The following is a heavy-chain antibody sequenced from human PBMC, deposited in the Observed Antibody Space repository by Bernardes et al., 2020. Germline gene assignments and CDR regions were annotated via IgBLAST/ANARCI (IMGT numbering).Heavy chain of an antibody. J-gene: IGHJ4*02. CDR2: INHSGST. V-gene: IGHV4-34*01. Sequence: SETLSLTCAVYGGSFSGYYWSWIRQPPGKGLEWIGEINHSGSTNYNPSLKSRVTISVDTSKNQFSLKLSSVTAADTAVYYCARVLPGYDSSGYYYLDYWGQGTLVTVSS. CDR1: GGSFSGYY. D-gene: IGHD3-22*01. CDR3: ARVLPGYDSSGYYYLDY.